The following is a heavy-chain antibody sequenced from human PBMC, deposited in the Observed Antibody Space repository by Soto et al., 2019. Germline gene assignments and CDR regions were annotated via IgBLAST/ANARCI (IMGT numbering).Heavy chain of an antibody. J-gene: IGHJ6*02. D-gene: IGHD3-22*01. Sequence: PGGSLRLSCAASGFTFSSYWMHWVRQAPGKGQVWVSRINSDGSSTSYADSVKGRFTISRANAKNTLHLQMNSLRAEDTAVYYCSRSLYDSRIYYYYYGMDVWGQGTTVTVSS. V-gene: IGHV3-74*01. CDR3: SRSLYDSRIYYYYYGMDV. CDR1: GFTFSSYW. CDR2: INSDGSST.